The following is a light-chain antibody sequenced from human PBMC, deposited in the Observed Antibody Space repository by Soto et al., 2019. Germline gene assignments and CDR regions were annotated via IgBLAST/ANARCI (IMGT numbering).Light chain of an antibody. CDR1: SSDVGGYNY. Sequence: QSALTQPASVSGSPGQSITISCTGTSSDVGGYNYVSWYQQHPGKAPKLMIYEVTNRPSGVSNRFSGSKSGNTASLTISGLQADDEADYYCSSYTSSITYVFGTGTKLTVL. J-gene: IGLJ1*01. CDR3: SSYTSSITYV. V-gene: IGLV2-14*01. CDR2: EVT.